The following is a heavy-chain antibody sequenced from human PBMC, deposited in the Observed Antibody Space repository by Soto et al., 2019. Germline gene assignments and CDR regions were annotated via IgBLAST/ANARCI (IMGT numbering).Heavy chain of an antibody. V-gene: IGHV1-2*04. CDR2: INPNSGGT. CDR3: ARATGDAYDAFDI. Sequence: ASVKVSCKASGYTFTGYYMHWVRQAPGQGLEWMGWINPNSGGTNYAQKFQGWVTMTRDTSISTAYMELSRLRSDDTAVYYCARATGDAYDAFDIWGQGTMVTVSS. CDR1: GYTFTGYY. J-gene: IGHJ3*02. D-gene: IGHD7-27*01.